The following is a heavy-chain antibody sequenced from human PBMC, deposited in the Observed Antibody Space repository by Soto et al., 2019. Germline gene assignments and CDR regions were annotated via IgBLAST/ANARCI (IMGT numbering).Heavy chain of an antibody. V-gene: IGHV3-30*18. Sequence: GGSLRLSCAASGFTFSSYGMHWVRQAPGKGLEWVAVISYDGSNKYYADSVKGRFTISRDNSKNTLYLQMNSLRAEDTAVYYCAKDLPVLRFLAPTSSNFDYWGQGTLVTVSS. CDR1: GFTFSSYG. CDR2: ISYDGSNK. J-gene: IGHJ4*02. D-gene: IGHD3-3*01. CDR3: AKDLPVLRFLAPTSSNFDY.